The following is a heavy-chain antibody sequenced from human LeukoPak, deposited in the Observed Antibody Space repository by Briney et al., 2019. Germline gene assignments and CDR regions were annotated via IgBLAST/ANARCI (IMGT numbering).Heavy chain of an antibody. CDR1: GFTFSDYS. V-gene: IGHV3-30*02. J-gene: IGHJ4*02. CDR3: ARQSTAAYSMNFNY. D-gene: IGHD6-6*01. CDR2: IRYDGNNK. Sequence: GGSLRLSCAASGFTFSDYSMHWVRQAPGKGLNWVAFIRYDGNNKYYADSVKGRFTISRDNSKNMLYLEMNSLSTEDTAVYYCARQSTAAYSMNFNYWGQGTLVTVSS.